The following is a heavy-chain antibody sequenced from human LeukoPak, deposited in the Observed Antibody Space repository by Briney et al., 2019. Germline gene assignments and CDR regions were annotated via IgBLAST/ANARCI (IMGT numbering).Heavy chain of an antibody. Sequence: GGSLRLSCAASGFTFTSYWMSWVRQAPGKGLEWVANIKEDGSEKYYVDSVKGRFTISRDNAKNSVSLQMNSLRAEDTAVYYCARIYLKMASASWGQGTLVTASS. CDR3: ARIYLKMASAS. J-gene: IGHJ5*02. CDR2: IKEDGSEK. D-gene: IGHD2-8*01. V-gene: IGHV3-7*01. CDR1: GFTFTSYW.